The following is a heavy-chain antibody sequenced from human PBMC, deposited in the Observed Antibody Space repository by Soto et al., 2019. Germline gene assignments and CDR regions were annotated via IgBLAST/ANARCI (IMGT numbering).Heavy chain of an antibody. CDR3: ARDRDYYDSSGYSNYFDY. CDR2: IIPIFGTA. D-gene: IGHD3-22*01. J-gene: IGHJ4*02. Sequence: SVKVSCKASGGTFSSYAISWVRQAPGQGLEWMGGIIPIFGTANYAQKFQGRVTITADESTSTAYMELSSLRSDDTAVYYCARDRDYYDSSGYSNYFDYWGQGTLVTVSS. V-gene: IGHV1-69*01. CDR1: GGTFSSYA.